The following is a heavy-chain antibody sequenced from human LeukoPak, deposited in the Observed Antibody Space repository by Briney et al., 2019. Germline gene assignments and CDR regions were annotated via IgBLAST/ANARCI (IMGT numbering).Heavy chain of an antibody. D-gene: IGHD3-10*01. CDR3: ARVISMGRGGIFGPFDY. Sequence: GASVKVSCKASGYTFTGYYMHWVRQAPGQGLEWVGWINPNSGGTNYAQKFQGRVTMTRDTSISTAYMELSRLRSDDTAVYYCARVISMGRGGIFGPFDYWGQGTLVTVSS. CDR1: GYTFTGYY. J-gene: IGHJ4*02. V-gene: IGHV1-2*02. CDR2: INPNSGGT.